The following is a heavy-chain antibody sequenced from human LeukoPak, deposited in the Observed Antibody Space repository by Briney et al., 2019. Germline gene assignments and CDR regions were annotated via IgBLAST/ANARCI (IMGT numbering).Heavy chain of an antibody. Sequence: SETLSLTCTVSGGSLSSGVYCWNWIRQHPGRGLEWIGCIHYSGSIHYTPSLKRRVTISVDTAKTQFSLQLSSVTAADTAVYYCAGGIDSRKVGYWGQGTLVTVSS. CDR2: IHYSGSI. V-gene: IGHV4-31*03. J-gene: IGHJ4*02. CDR1: GGSLSSGVYC. D-gene: IGHD6-13*01. CDR3: AGGIDSRKVGY.